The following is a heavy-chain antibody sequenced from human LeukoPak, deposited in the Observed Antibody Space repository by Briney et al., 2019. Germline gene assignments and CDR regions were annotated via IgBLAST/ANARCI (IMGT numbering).Heavy chain of an antibody. Sequence: GGSLRLSCAASGFTFSSYGMSWVRQAPGKGLEWVSGISDSGGSTYYADSVKGRFTISRDNSKNTLYLQMNSLRAEDTAVYYCAKEPFITGTTLFDYWGQGTLVTVSS. V-gene: IGHV3-23*01. D-gene: IGHD1-14*01. J-gene: IGHJ4*02. CDR2: ISDSGGST. CDR1: GFTFSSYG. CDR3: AKEPFITGTTLFDY.